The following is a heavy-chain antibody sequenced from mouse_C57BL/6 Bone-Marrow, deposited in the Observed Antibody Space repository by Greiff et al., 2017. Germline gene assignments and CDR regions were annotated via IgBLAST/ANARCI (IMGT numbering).Heavy chain of an antibody. CDR2: IYPRSGNT. CDR1: GYTFTSYG. CDR3: ARSQLGPLFAY. Sequence: VKLVESGAELARPGASVKLSCKASGYTFTSYGISWVKQRTGQGLEWIGEIYPRSGNTYYNEKFKGKATLTADKSSSTAYMELRSLTSEDSAVYFCARSQLGPLFAYWGQGTLVTVSA. D-gene: IGHD4-1*02. J-gene: IGHJ3*01. V-gene: IGHV1-81*01.